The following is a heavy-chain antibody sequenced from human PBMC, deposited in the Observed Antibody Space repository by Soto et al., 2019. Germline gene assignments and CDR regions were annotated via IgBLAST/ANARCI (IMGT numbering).Heavy chain of an antibody. Sequence: QVQLQESGPGLVKPSQTLSLTCTVSGGSISSGSYYWSWIRQHPGKGLEWIGYIYYSGSTYYNPSLKSRVTISVDPSKNQFSLKLSSVTAADTAVYYCARSLEYYYGSGGDWFDPWGQGTLVTVSS. V-gene: IGHV4-31*03. D-gene: IGHD3-10*01. CDR1: GGSISSGSYY. CDR3: ARSLEYYYGSGGDWFDP. J-gene: IGHJ5*02. CDR2: IYYSGST.